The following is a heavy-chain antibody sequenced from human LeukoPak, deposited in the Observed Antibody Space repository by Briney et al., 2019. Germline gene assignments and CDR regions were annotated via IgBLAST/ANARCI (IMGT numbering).Heavy chain of an antibody. CDR1: GGSISSGSYY. D-gene: IGHD2-2*01. CDR2: IYTSGST. CDR3: AREGGYCSSTSCSSPLGFDP. J-gene: IGHJ5*02. V-gene: IGHV4-61*02. Sequence: SETLSLTCTVSGGSISSGSYYWSWIRQPAGKGLEWIGRIYTSGSTNYNPSLKSRVTISVDTSKNQFSLKLSSVTAADTAVYYCAREGGYCSSTSCSSPLGFDPWGQGTLVTVSS.